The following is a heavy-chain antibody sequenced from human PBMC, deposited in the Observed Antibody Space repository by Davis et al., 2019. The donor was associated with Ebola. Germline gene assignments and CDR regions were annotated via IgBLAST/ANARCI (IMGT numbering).Heavy chain of an antibody. CDR3: AKDRQWLVYGMDV. CDR2: ISYDGSNK. D-gene: IGHD6-19*01. Sequence: PGGSLRLSCAASGFTFSSYGMHWVRQAPGKGLEWVAVISYDGSNKYYADSVKGRFTISRDNSKNTLYLQMNSLRAEDTAVYYCAKDRQWLVYGMDVWGQGTTVTVSS. V-gene: IGHV3-30*18. CDR1: GFTFSSYG. J-gene: IGHJ6*02.